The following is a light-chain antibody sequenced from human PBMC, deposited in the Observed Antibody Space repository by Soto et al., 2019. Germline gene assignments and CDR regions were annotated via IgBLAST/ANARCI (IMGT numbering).Light chain of an antibody. CDR3: QQYGTSPPYT. CDR2: GAS. V-gene: IGKV3-20*01. J-gene: IGKJ2*01. CDR1: QSVSSRF. Sequence: EIVLTQSPGTLSLSPGERATLSCRASQSVSSRFLAWYQQKLGQAPRLLINGASSRATGIPDRFSGSGSGTDFTLTISRLEPEDFAVYYWQQYGTSPPYTFGQGTKLEIK.